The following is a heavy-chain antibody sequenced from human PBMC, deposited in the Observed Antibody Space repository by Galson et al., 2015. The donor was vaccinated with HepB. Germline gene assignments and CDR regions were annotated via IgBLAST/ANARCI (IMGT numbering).Heavy chain of an antibody. CDR2: ISYNSGSL. J-gene: IGHJ3*02. D-gene: IGHD4-11*01. CDR3: AKGTTLTLIDAFDI. Sequence: SLRLSCAASGFTFNDYALHWVRQGPGKGLEWVSGISYNSGSLGYADSVKGRFTISRDNAKNCLYPQMNSLRPEDTALYYCAKGTTLTLIDAFDIRGQGTMVTVSS. V-gene: IGHV3-9*01. CDR1: GFTFNDYA.